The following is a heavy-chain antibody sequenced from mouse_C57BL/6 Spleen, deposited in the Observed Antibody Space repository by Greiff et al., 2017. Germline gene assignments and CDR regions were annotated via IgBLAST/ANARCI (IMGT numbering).Heavy chain of an antibody. CDR3: ARDGIDGSSYFDV. D-gene: IGHD1-1*01. J-gene: IGHJ1*03. V-gene: IGHV1-18*01. Sequence: EVKLMESGPELVKPGASVKIPCKASGYTFTDYNMDWVKQSHGKSLEWIGDINPNNGGTIYNQKFKGKATLTVDKSSSTAYMELRSLTSEDTAVYYCARDGIDGSSYFDVWGTGTTVTVSS. CDR1: GYTFTDYN. CDR2: INPNNGGT.